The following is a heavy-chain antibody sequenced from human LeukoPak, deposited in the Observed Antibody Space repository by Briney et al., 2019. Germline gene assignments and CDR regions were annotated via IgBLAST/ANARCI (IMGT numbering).Heavy chain of an antibody. D-gene: IGHD6-19*01. V-gene: IGHV3-23*01. CDR2: ISGSGGST. Sequence: GSLRLSCAASGFIFSNYAMSWVRQAPGKGLEWVSGISGSGGSTYYADSVQGRFTISRDKSKNTLYLQMNSLRAEDTAVYYCAKDLGYTSGWSDYWGQGTLVTVSS. CDR3: AKDLGYTSGWSDY. CDR1: GFIFSNYA. J-gene: IGHJ4*02.